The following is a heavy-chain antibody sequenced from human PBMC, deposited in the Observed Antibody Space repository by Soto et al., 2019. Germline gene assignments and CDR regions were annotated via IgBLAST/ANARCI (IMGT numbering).Heavy chain of an antibody. Sequence: FSLGPIGMCVSWIRQPPGKALEWLALIDWDDDKYYSTSLKTRLTISKDTSKNQVVLTMTNMYSVDTATYYCVFFFSCFGDPRDLHYF. J-gene: IGHJ1*01. CDR3: VFFFSCFGDPRDLHYF. CDR2: IDWDDDK. D-gene: IGHD4-17*01. V-gene: IGHV2-70*12. CDR1: FSLGPIGMC.